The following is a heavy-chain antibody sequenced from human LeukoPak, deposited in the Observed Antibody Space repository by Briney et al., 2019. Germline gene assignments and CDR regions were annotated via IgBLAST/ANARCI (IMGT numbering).Heavy chain of an antibody. V-gene: IGHV3-43*02. CDR3: ARESGKFDY. J-gene: IGHJ4*02. Sequence: GGSLRLSCVASGLPIGDFAMHWVRQAPGQGLGWVSLISGDGVSTFFADSVKGRFSISRDNGKNSLFLEMSSLRTEDTAMYYCARESGKFDYWGQGTLVAVSS. CDR2: ISGDGVST. CDR1: GLPIGDFA.